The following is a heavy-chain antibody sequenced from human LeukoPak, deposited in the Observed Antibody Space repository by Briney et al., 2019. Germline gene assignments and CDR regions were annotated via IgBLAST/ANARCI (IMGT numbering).Heavy chain of an antibody. V-gene: IGHV4-59*01. CDR2: IYYSGST. CDR1: GXSISSYY. D-gene: IGHD2-15*01. CDR3: ARDLGYCSGGSCYSLRAFDI. J-gene: IGHJ3*02. Sequence: SETLSLTCTVSGXSISSYYRSWIRQPPGKGLEWIGYIYYSGSTNYNPSLKSRVTISVDTSKNQFSLKLSSVTAADTAVYYCARDLGYCSGGSCYSLRAFDIWGQGTMVTVSS.